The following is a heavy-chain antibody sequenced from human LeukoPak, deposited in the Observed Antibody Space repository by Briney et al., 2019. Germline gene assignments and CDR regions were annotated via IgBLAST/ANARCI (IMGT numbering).Heavy chain of an antibody. D-gene: IGHD2-8*01. CDR3: ARGRGYCTNGVCYRYYYYYMDV. CDR2: INHRGSN. Sequence: SETLSLTCAVYGGSFSGYYWSWIRQPPGKGLKWIGEINHRGSNNYNPSLKSRVTIAVDSSKNQFSLKLSSVTAADTAVYYCARGRGYCTNGVCYRYYYYYMDVWGKGTTVTVSS. J-gene: IGHJ6*03. V-gene: IGHV4-34*01. CDR1: GGSFSGYY.